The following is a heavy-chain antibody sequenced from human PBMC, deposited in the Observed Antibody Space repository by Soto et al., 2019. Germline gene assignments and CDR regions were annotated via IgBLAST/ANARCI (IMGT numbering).Heavy chain of an antibody. D-gene: IGHD1-20*01. CDR3: ARRYNWNPTPFDY. CDR2: INAGNGNT. J-gene: IGHJ4*02. V-gene: IGHV1-3*01. Sequence: GASVKVSCKASGYTFTSYAMHWVRQAPGQRLEWMGWINAGNGNTKYSQKFQGRVTITRDTSASTAYMELRSLRSDDTAVYYCARRYNWNPTPFDYWGQGTLVTVSS. CDR1: GYTFTSYA.